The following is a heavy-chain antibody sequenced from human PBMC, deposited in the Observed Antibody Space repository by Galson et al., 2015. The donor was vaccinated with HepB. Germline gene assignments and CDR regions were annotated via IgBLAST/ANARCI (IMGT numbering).Heavy chain of an antibody. V-gene: IGHV3-53*01. J-gene: IGHJ3*01. CDR2: MYSGGKA. CDR3: TAEPHKGT. CDR1: GFTVGNNY. Sequence: SLRLSCAASGFTVGNNYMSWVRQAPGKGLEWVSLMYSGGKAYYADSVKGRFIISRDSSENTLYLQMHNLRAEDTAIYYCTAEPHKGTWGQGTLVTVSS.